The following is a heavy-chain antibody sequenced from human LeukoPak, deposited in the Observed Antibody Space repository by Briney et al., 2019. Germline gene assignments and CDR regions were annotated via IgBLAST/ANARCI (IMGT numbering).Heavy chain of an antibody. CDR1: GGSFSGYH. Sequence: SETLSLTCAVYGGSFSGYHWTWIRQSPGKGLEWIGDINPSGSTYYNPSLKSRLTISVDTSKNQFSLKLRSVTAADTAVYYCARGRHDITMIVVVMTSVSYYLDVWGKGTAVTVS. CDR3: ARGRHDITMIVVVMTSVSYYLDV. V-gene: IGHV4-34*01. D-gene: IGHD3-22*01. J-gene: IGHJ6*03. CDR2: INPSGST.